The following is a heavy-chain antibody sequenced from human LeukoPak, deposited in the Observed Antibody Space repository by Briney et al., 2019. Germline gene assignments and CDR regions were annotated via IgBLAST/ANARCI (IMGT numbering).Heavy chain of an antibody. CDR2: MNPNSGNT. V-gene: IGHV1-8*01. J-gene: IGHJ5*02. CDR1: GYTCTSYD. CDR3: ARGRMTPRSNWFDP. Sequence: ASVKVSCKASGYTCTSYDINWVRQATGQGLEWMGWMNPNSGNTGYAQKFQGRVTMTRNTSISTAYMELSSLRSEDTAVYYCARGRMTPRSNWFDPWGQGTLVTVSS. D-gene: IGHD2-8*01.